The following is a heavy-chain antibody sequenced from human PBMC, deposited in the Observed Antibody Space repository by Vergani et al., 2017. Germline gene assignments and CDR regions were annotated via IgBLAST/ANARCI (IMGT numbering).Heavy chain of an antibody. Sequence: VQLVESGGGLVQPGGSLRLSCAASGFTFSSYEMNWVRQAPGKGLEWVSYISSSGSTIYYADSVKGRFTISRDNAKNSLYLQMNSLRAEDTAVYYCATSGGVDTDAHMDVWGKGTTVTVSS. V-gene: IGHV3-48*03. CDR2: ISSSGSTI. CDR1: GFTFSSYE. CDR3: ATSGGVDTDAHMDV. J-gene: IGHJ6*03. D-gene: IGHD5-18*01.